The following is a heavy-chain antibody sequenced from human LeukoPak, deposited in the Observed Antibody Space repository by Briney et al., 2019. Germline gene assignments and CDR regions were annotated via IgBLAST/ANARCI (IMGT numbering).Heavy chain of an antibody. J-gene: IGHJ4*02. CDR1: GGSISSYY. V-gene: IGHV4-59*12. Sequence: SETLSLTCTVSGGSISSYYWSWIRLPPGKGLEWIGYIYYSGTTNYNPSLKTRVTISVDKSKNQFSLKLSSVTAADTAVYYCARGGYYDSSGYPEPLNYWGQGTLVTVSS. CDR2: IYYSGTT. D-gene: IGHD3-22*01. CDR3: ARGGYYDSSGYPEPLNY.